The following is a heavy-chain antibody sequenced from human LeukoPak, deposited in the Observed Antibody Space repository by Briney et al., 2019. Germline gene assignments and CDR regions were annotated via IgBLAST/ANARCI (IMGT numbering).Heavy chain of an antibody. CDR3: ARVPYCSGGSCNYYYYYGMDV. D-gene: IGHD2-15*01. J-gene: IGHJ6*02. CDR1: GGSINSYY. Sequence: SETLSLTCTVSGGSINSYYWSWIRQPAGKGLEWIGRIYTSGSTNYNPSLKSRVTISVDTSKNQFSLKLSSATAADTAVYYCARVPYCSGGSCNYYYYYGMDVWGQGTTVTVSS. CDR2: IYTSGST. V-gene: IGHV4-4*07.